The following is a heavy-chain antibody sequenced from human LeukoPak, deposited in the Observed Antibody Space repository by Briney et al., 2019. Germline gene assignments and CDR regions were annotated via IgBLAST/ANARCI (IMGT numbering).Heavy chain of an antibody. J-gene: IGHJ4*02. Sequence: PGGSLRLSCAASGFTFSSYGMHWVRQAPGKGLEWVAFIRYDESNQYYAASVKGRFTISRDNSKNTLYLQMNSLRPEDTAVYYCARSIAVADHFDYWGQGTLVTVSS. CDR2: IRYDESNQ. V-gene: IGHV3-30*02. CDR1: GFTFSSYG. D-gene: IGHD6-19*01. CDR3: ARSIAVADHFDY.